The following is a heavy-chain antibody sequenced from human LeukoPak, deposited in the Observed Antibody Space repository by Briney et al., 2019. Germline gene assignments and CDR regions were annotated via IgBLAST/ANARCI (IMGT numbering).Heavy chain of an antibody. V-gene: IGHV1-8*01. CDR3: TRALVDQYGREI. CDR1: GYTFTSYD. Sequence: ASVKVSCKASGYTFTSYDINWVRQATGQGLEWMGWMNPNSGNTGYAQKFQGRVTMTRNTSISTAYMELSSLRSEDTAVYYCTRALVDQYGREIWGQGTMVTVSS. J-gene: IGHJ3*01. CDR2: MNPNSGNT. D-gene: IGHD1-26*01.